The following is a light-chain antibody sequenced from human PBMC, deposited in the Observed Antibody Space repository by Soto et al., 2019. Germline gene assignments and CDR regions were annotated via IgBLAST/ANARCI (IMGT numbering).Light chain of an antibody. Sequence: QSVLTQPPSVSGAPGQRVTFSCTGSTSNIEAGEDVHWYQQLPGTAPKLLIYGDNNRPSGVPDRFSGSKSGTSASLAITGLQAEYEADYYCQSYDNSLRAYVFGTGTKLTVL. V-gene: IGLV1-40*01. CDR1: TSNIEAGED. CDR2: GDN. J-gene: IGLJ1*01. CDR3: QSYDNSLRAYV.